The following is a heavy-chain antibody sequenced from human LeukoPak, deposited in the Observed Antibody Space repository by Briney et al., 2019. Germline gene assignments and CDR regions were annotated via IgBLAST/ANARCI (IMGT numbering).Heavy chain of an antibody. CDR3: ASSRKTYNSSGYLFGYNWFDP. CDR2: IYASGST. V-gene: IGHV4-59*10. CDR1: GGSFCGFY. J-gene: IGHJ5*02. Sequence: SETLSLTCAVYGGSFCGFYWSWVRQPAGKGLEWIGRIYASGSTNYNHSLKSRVTMSVDTSKNQFSLKLSSVTTADTAVYYCASSRKTYNSSGYLFGYNWFDPWGQGTLVTVSS. D-gene: IGHD3-22*01.